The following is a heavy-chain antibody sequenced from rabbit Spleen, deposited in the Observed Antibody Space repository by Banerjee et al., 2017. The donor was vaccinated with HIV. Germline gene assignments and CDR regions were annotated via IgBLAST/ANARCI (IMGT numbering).Heavy chain of an antibody. J-gene: IGHJ4*01. Sequence: QEQLMESGGGLVKPEGSLKLSCTASGFSFSNKAVMCWVRQAPGKGLEWIACINAVTGRPVYANWAKGRFTFSKTSSTTVTLQMTTLTAADTATYFCARGSAAMTMVVIGFYLSLWGPGTLVTVS. CDR3: ARGSAAMTMVVIGFYLSL. V-gene: IGHV1S45*01. CDR1: GFSFSNKAV. CDR2: INAVTGRP. D-gene: IGHD2-1*01.